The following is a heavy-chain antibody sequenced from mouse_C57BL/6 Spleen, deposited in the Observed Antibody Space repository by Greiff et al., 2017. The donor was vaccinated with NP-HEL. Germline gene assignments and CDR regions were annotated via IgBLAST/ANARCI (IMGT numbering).Heavy chain of an antibody. Sequence: DVQLVESGGGLVKPGGSLKLSCAASGFTFSSYAMSWVRQTPEKRLEWVATISDGGSYTYYPDNVKGRFTISRDNAKNNLYLQMSHLKSEDTAMYYCARDHGGDYWGQGTTLTVSS. J-gene: IGHJ2*01. CDR2: ISDGGSYT. CDR1: GFTFSSYA. CDR3: ARDHGGDY. V-gene: IGHV5-4*01.